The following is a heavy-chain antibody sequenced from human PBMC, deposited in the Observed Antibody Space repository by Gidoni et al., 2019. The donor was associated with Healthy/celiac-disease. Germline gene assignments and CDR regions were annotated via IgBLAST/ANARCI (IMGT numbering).Heavy chain of an antibody. Sequence: QVQLQESGPGLVKPSGTLSLTCAVSGGSISSRNSWSWVRQPPGKGLEWIGEIYHSGSTNYNPSLKSRVTISVDKSKNQFSLKLSSVTAADTAVYYCASALGYYYDSSGYSTRNYGMDVWGQGTTVTVSS. D-gene: IGHD3-22*01. CDR3: ASALGYYYDSSGYSTRNYGMDV. J-gene: IGHJ6*02. CDR2: IYHSGST. V-gene: IGHV4-4*02. CDR1: GGSISSRNS.